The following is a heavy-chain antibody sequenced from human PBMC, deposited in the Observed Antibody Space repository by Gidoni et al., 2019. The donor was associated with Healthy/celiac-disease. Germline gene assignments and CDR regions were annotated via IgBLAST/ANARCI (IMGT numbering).Heavy chain of an antibody. CDR3: ARNPYGSGSYYWGSWFDP. J-gene: IGHJ5*02. CDR2: IYYSWST. D-gene: IGHD3-10*01. V-gene: IGHV4-39*01. CDR1: GGSISSSSYY. Sequence: QLQLQESGPGLVKPSETLSLTCTVSGGSISSSSYYWGWIRQPPGKGLEWIGSIYYSWSTYYNPSLKSRVTISVDTSKNQFSLKLSSVTAADTAVYYCARNPYGSGSYYWGSWFDPWGQETLVTVSS.